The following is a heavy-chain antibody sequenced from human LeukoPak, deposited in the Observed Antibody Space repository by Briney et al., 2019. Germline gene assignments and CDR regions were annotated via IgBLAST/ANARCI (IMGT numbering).Heavy chain of an antibody. V-gene: IGHV4-59*01. J-gene: IGHJ5*02. CDR2: IYYSGST. CDR1: GGSISSYY. D-gene: IGHD3-10*01. CDR3: ARGQLLWFGEVWFDP. Sequence: SETLSLTCTVSGGSISSYYWSWIRQPPGKGLEWIGYIYYSGSTNYNPSLKSRVTISVDTSKNQFSLKLSSVTAADTAVYYCARGQLLWFGEVWFDPWGQGTLVTVSS.